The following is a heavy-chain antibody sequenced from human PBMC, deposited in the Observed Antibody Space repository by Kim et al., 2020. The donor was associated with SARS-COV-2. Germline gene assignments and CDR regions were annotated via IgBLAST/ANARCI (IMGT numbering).Heavy chain of an antibody. V-gene: IGHV1-2*06. Sequence: ASVKVSCKASGYTFTGYYMHWVRQAPGQGLEWMGRINPNSGGTNYAQKFQGRVTMTRDTSISTAYMELSRLRSDDTAVYYCARASNRYCSGGSCYSADYWGQGTLVTVSS. CDR2: INPNSGGT. CDR3: ARASNRYCSGGSCYSADY. J-gene: IGHJ4*02. D-gene: IGHD2-15*01. CDR1: GYTFTGYY.